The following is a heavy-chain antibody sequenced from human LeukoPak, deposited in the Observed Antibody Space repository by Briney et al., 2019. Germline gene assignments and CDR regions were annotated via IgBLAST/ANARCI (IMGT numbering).Heavy chain of an antibody. J-gene: IGHJ4*02. CDR3: ARSGSNWSCDS. D-gene: IGHD6-13*01. CDR2: INAGNGDDT. CDR1: GYAFPHYG. Sequence: GASVRVSCKASGYAFPHYGVQWVRQAPGQTLEWMGWINAGNGDDTKYSQKFQARLTMTTDTSATTVYMELNSLRSEDTAVYYCARSGSNWSCDSWGQGTLVTVSS. V-gene: IGHV1-3*01.